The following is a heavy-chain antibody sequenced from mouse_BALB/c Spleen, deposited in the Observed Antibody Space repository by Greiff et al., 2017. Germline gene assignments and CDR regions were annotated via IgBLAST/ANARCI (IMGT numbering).Heavy chain of an antibody. V-gene: IGHV4-1*02. D-gene: IGHD1-2*01. CDR3: ARPRVTTATSHWYFDV. CDR1: GFDFSRYW. J-gene: IGHJ1*01. CDR2: INPDSSTI. Sequence: GGGLVQPGGSLKLSCAASGFDFSRYWMSWVRQAPGKGLEWIGEINPDSSTINYTPSLKDKFIISRDNAKNTLYLQMSKVRSEDTALYYCARPRVTTATSHWYFDVWGAGTTVTVSS.